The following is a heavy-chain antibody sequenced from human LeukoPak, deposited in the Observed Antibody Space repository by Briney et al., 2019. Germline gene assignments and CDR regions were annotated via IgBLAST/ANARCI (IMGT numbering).Heavy chain of an antibody. D-gene: IGHD1-26*01. CDR1: GFTFSSYE. CDR2: ISSSGSTI. CDR3: ARESFTWELRDADAFDI. V-gene: IGHV3-48*03. Sequence: GGSLRLSCAASGFTFSSYEMNWVRQAPGKGLEWVSYISSSGSTIYYADSVKGRFTISRDNAKNSLYLQMNSLRAEDTAVYYCARESFTWELRDADAFDIWGQGTMVTVSS. J-gene: IGHJ3*02.